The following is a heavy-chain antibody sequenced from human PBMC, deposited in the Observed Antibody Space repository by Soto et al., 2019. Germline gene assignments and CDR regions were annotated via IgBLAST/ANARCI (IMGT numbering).Heavy chain of an antibody. CDR3: ARGPYSGYDYVGNYFDY. D-gene: IGHD5-12*01. CDR2: TIPIFGTA. Sequence: QVQLVQSGAEVKKPGSSVKVSCKASGGTFSSYAISWVRQAPGQGLEWMGGTIPIFGTANYAQKFQGRVTITADESTSTAYMELSSLRSEDTAVYYCARGPYSGYDYVGNYFDYWGQGTLVTVSS. J-gene: IGHJ4*02. CDR1: GGTFSSYA. V-gene: IGHV1-69*01.